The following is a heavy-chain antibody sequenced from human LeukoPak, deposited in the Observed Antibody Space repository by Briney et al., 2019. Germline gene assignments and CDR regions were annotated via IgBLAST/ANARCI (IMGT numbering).Heavy chain of an antibody. CDR1: GYTFTGYY. J-gene: IGHJ4*02. D-gene: IGHD6-19*01. CDR3: ARVTEQWLAFDY. CDR2: INPNRGGT. V-gene: IGHV1-2*02. Sequence: GASVKVSCKASGYTFTGYYMHWVRQATGQGLEWMGWINPNRGGTNYAQKFQGRVTMTRDTSISTAYMELSRLRSDDTAVYYCARVTEQWLAFDYWGQGTLVTVSS.